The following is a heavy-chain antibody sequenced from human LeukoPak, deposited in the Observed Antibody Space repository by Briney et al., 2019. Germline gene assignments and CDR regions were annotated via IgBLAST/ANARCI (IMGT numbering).Heavy chain of an antibody. CDR1: GFTFSSYA. CDR3: AELGITMIGGV. V-gene: IGHV3-21*01. CDR2: ISTSSSYI. Sequence: GGSLRLSCAASGFTFSSYAMSWVRQAPGKGLEWVSSISTSSSYIYYADSVRGRFTISRDNAKNSLYLQMNSLRAEDTAVYYCAELGITMIGGVWGKGTTVTISS. J-gene: IGHJ6*04. D-gene: IGHD3-10*02.